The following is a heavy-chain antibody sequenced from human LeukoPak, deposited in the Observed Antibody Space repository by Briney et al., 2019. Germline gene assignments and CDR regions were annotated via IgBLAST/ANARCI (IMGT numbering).Heavy chain of an antibody. V-gene: IGHV3-30*02. CDR3: AKAHDGLWFGELRKYYFDY. D-gene: IGHD3-10*01. J-gene: IGHJ4*02. CDR2: IRYDGSNK. Sequence: PGGSLRLSCAASGFTFSSYGMHWVRQAPGKGLEWVAFIRYDGSNKYYADSVKGRFTISRDNSKNTLYLQMNSLRAEDTAVYYCAKAHDGLWFGELRKYYFDYWGQGTLVTVSS. CDR1: GFTFSSYG.